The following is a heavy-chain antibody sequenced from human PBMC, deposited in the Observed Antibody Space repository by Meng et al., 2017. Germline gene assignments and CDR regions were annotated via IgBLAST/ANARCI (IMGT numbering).Heavy chain of an antibody. Sequence: GESLKISCAASGFTFSSYSMNWVRQAPGKGLEWVSSISSSSSYIYYADSVKGRFTISRDNAKNSLYLQMNSLRAEGTAVYYCARAAEMATIDYYYYGMDVWGQGTTVTVSS. V-gene: IGHV3-21*01. CDR3: ARAAEMATIDYYYYGMDV. CDR1: GFTFSSYS. D-gene: IGHD5-24*01. CDR2: ISSSSSYI. J-gene: IGHJ6*02.